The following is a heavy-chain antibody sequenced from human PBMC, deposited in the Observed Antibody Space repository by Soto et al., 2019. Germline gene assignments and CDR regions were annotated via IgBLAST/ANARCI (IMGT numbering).Heavy chain of an antibody. Sequence: QVQLVQSGAEVKKPGASVKLSCRTSGYTFTHYYIHWVRQAPGQGLEWRGIINPASGSPNYAQDCQGRVTLTMETSTTTVYMDLSGLRAEDTASFYCARDLAAGDHWGQGTVVTVSS. CDR2: INPASGSP. J-gene: IGHJ4*02. CDR3: ARDLAAGDH. D-gene: IGHD6-25*01. V-gene: IGHV1-46*01. CDR1: GYTFTHYY.